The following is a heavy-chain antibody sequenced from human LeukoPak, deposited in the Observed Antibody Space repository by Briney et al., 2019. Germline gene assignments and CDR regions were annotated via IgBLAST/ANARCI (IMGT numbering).Heavy chain of an antibody. V-gene: IGHV1-18*01. CDR3: ARHKTTYYYGSGSYDSKAGVDY. D-gene: IGHD3-10*01. J-gene: IGHJ4*02. CDR1: GYTFTSYG. CDR2: ISAYNGNT. Sequence: GASVKVSCKASGYTFTSYGISWVRQAPGQGLEWMGWISAYNGNTNYAQKLQGRVTMTTDTSTSTAYMELRSLRSDDTAVYYCARHKTTYYYGSGSYDSKAGVDYWGQGTLVTVSS.